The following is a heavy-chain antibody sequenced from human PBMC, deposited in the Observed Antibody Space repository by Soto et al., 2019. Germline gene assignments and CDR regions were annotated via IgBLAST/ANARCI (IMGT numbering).Heavy chain of an antibody. Sequence: ASETLSLTCIVSGDSVTSGSYYWTWLRQPPGKGLEWIGYISYTGRTKYNPSLQSRVTISVDTSKNDFSLNLSSVTAADTAVYFCAREWGILPYYVMNVWGHGTGVTVPS. CDR2: ISYTGRT. CDR1: GDSVTSGSYY. CDR3: AREWGILPYYVMNV. V-gene: IGHV4-61*03. J-gene: IGHJ6*02. D-gene: IGHD7-27*01.